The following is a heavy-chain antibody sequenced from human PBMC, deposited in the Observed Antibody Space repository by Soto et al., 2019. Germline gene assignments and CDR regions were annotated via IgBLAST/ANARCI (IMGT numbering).Heavy chain of an antibody. CDR1: GCTFSSYA. V-gene: IGHV1-69*13. CDR2: IIPIFGTA. Sequence: SVKVSCKASGCTFSSYAISWVRQAPGQGLEWMGGIIPIFGTANYAQKFQGRVTITADESTSTAYMELSSLRSEDTAVYYCAREGYYYDSSGYNYYGMEVLGQGTTVTVSS. J-gene: IGHJ6*01. D-gene: IGHD3-22*01. CDR3: AREGYYYDSSGYNYYGMEV.